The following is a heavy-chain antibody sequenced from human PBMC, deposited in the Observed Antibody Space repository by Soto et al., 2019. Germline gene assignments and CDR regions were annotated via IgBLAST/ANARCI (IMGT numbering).Heavy chain of an antibody. V-gene: IGHV4-30-4*01. J-gene: IGHJ4*02. Sequence: SHTLSLTCSVASVCITRCHRNRSMIRQYPGKGLEWIGFIHYSGTTYYNPSLKSRVAISVDTFRNDFSLRLRSVTAADTAVYSCTPGGDASHTGCWGQRTLVTVSS. CDR1: SVCITRCHRN. CDR2: IHYSGTT. CDR3: TPGGDASHTGC. D-gene: IGHD6-19*01.